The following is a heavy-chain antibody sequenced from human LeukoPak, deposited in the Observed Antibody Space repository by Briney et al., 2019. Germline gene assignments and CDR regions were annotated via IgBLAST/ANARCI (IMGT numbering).Heavy chain of an antibody. Sequence: SVKVSCKASGGTFSSYAISWVRQAPGQGLEWMGGIIPIFGTANYAQKFQGRVTITADESTSTAYMELSSLRSEDTAVYYCARDVSQWGSNDAFDIWGQGTMVTVSS. CDR2: IIPIFGTA. CDR3: ARDVSQWGSNDAFDI. V-gene: IGHV1-69*13. J-gene: IGHJ3*02. CDR1: GGTFSSYA. D-gene: IGHD1-26*01.